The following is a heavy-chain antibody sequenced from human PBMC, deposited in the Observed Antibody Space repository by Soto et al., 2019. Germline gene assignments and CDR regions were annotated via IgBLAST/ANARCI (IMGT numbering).Heavy chain of an antibody. CDR3: ARHGPRYSSSVGMDLDY. D-gene: IGHD6-13*01. V-gene: IGHV4-39*01. CDR1: GGSISSSSYY. CDR2: IYYSGST. Sequence: SETLSLTCTVSGGSISSSSYYWGWIRQPPGKGLEWIGSIYYSGSTYYNPSLKSRVTISVDTSKSQFSLKLSSVTAADTAVYYCARHGPRYSSSVGMDLDYWGQGTLVTVSS. J-gene: IGHJ4*02.